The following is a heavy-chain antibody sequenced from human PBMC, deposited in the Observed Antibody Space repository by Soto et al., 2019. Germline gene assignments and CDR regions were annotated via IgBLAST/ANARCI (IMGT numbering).Heavy chain of an antibody. CDR1: GFAFSSYA. CDR3: GTGTTHSVFDI. V-gene: IGHV3-23*01. D-gene: IGHD1-1*01. CDR2: IGIGGDI. J-gene: IGHJ3*02. Sequence: EVQLLESGGGLVQPGGSLRLSGASSGFAFSSYAFSWVRQAPGKGLDWVSSIGIGGDIYYADSVKGRFAISRDNSKNTLFLQMIGLRAEDTAVYYCGTGTTHSVFDIWGHGTMVTVSS.